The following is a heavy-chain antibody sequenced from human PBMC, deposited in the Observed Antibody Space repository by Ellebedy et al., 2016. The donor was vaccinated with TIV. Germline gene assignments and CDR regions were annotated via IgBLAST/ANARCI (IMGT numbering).Heavy chain of an antibody. Sequence: SQTLSLTXXISGDSVSSNTAGWSWIRQSPSRGLEWLGRTYFRSKWYHDYAVSVKGRLSISPDTSKNQFSLQLNSLTPEDTAVYYCAREGPGYDYWGQGTLVTVSS. CDR2: TYFRSKWYH. CDR3: AREGPGYDY. CDR1: GDSVSSNTAG. J-gene: IGHJ4*02. V-gene: IGHV6-1*01. D-gene: IGHD3-9*01.